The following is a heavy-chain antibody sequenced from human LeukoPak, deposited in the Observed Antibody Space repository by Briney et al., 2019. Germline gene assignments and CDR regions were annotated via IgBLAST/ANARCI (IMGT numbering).Heavy chain of an antibody. CDR3: AIKQLGYSSSWYGHYYYGMDV. D-gene: IGHD6-13*01. CDR1: GYTFTSYG. Sequence: ASVKVSCKASGYTFTSYGISWVRQAPGQGLEWMGWITAYNDNTNYAQKLQGRVTITADKSTSTAYMELSSLRSEDTAVYYCAIKQLGYSSSWYGHYYYGMDVWGQGTTVTASS. V-gene: IGHV1-18*01. J-gene: IGHJ6*02. CDR2: ITAYNDNT.